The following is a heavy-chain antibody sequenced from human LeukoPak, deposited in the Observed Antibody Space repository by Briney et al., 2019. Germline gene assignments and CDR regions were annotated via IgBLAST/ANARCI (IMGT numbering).Heavy chain of an antibody. V-gene: IGHV4-34*01. CDR3: ARLKFYDSTGYSPGYYMDV. CDR2: INHSGST. D-gene: IGHD3-22*01. J-gene: IGHJ6*03. CDR1: GGSFSGYY. Sequence: SETLSLTCAVYGGSFSGYYWSWIRQPPGKGLEWIGEINHSGSTNYNPSLKSRVTISVDTSRKQFSLRLTSVTAADTAVYYCARLKFYDSTGYSPGYYMDVWGEGTTVSVFS.